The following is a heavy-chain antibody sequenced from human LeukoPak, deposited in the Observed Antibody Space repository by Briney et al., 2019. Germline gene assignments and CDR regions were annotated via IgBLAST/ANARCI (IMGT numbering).Heavy chain of an antibody. Sequence: GGSLRLSCAASGFTFSSYGMHWVRQAPGKGLEWVAFIRYDGSNKYYADSVKGRFTISRDNSKNTLYLQMNSLRAEDTAVYYCATVNRIHESSTSCPFDYWGQGTLVTVSS. CDR2: IRYDGSNK. V-gene: IGHV3-30*02. CDR3: ATVNRIHESSTSCPFDY. J-gene: IGHJ4*02. D-gene: IGHD2-2*01. CDR1: GFTFSSYG.